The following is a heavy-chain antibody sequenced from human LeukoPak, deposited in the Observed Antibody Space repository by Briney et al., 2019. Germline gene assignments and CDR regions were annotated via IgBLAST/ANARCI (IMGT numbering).Heavy chain of an antibody. CDR3: ARLGFWSGYYYFDY. CDR2: IHTSGST. CDR1: GGSTSNYF. V-gene: IGHV4-4*07. Sequence: SETLSLTCTVSGGSTSNYFCTWLRQSAGKGLEWIGRIHTSGSTNYNPSLKSRVTISVDTSKNQFSLKLSSVTAADTAVYYCARLGFWSGYYYFDYWGQGTLVTVSS. J-gene: IGHJ4*02. D-gene: IGHD3-3*01.